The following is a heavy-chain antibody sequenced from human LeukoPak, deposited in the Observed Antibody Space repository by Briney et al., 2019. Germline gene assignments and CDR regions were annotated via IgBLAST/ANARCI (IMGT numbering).Heavy chain of an antibody. CDR2: INHSGST. Sequence: NPSETLSLTCAVYGGSFSGYYWSWIRQPPGKGLEWIGEINHSGSTNYNPSLKSRVTMSVDTSKNQFSLKLSSVTAADTAVYYCARSDYGETFDYWGQGTLVTVSS. V-gene: IGHV4-34*01. CDR3: ARSDYGETFDY. J-gene: IGHJ4*02. D-gene: IGHD4-17*01. CDR1: GGSFSGYY.